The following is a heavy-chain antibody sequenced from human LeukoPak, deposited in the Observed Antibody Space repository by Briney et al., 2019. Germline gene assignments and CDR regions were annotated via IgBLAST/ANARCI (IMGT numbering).Heavy chain of an antibody. J-gene: IGHJ5*02. CDR2: ISYDGSNK. CDR1: GFTFSSYA. D-gene: IGHD2-2*01. CDR3: AREGDRTSHSKNWFDP. V-gene: IGHV3-30-3*01. Sequence: GGSLRLSCAASGFTFSSYAMHWVRQAPGKGLEWVAVISYDGSNKYYADSAKGRFTISRDNSKNTLYLQMNSLRAEDTAVYYCAREGDRTSHSKNWFDPWGQGTLVTVSS.